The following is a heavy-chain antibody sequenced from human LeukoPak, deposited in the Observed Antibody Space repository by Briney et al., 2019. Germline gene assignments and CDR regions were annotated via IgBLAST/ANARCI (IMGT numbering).Heavy chain of an antibody. J-gene: IGHJ6*04. CDR1: GFTFDDYA. CDR2: ISWDGTTT. V-gene: IGHV3-43D*03. D-gene: IGHD3-10*02. CDR3: AELGITMIGGV. Sequence: GGSLRLSCAASGFTFDDYAMHWVRQIPGKSLQWVSLISWDGTTTYYADSVKGRFTISRDNNKNSLHLQMNSLRAEDTAVYYCAELGITMIGGVWGKGTTVTISS.